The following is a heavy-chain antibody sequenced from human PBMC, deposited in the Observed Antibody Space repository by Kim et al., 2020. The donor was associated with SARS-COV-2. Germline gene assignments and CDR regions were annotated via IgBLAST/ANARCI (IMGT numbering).Heavy chain of an antibody. CDR2: ISYDGSNK. Sequence: GGSLRLSCAASGFTFSSYGMHWVRQAPGKGLEWVAVISYDGSNKYYADSVKGRFTISRDNSKNTMYLQMNSLRAEDTAVYYCARDQDDFDWSSDAFDIWG. D-gene: IGHD3-9*01. J-gene: IGHJ3*02. CDR1: GFTFSSYG. V-gene: IGHV3-33*05. CDR3: ARDQDDFDWSSDAFDI.